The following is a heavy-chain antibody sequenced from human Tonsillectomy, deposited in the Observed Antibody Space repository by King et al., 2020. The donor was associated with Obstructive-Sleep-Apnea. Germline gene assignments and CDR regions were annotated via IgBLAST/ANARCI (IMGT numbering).Heavy chain of an antibody. CDR2: IHYSGST. CDR1: GGSISSSSYY. D-gene: IGHD3-3*01. CDR3: ARDSRVKDFWSGYYDY. V-gene: IGHV4-39*07. Sequence: QLQESGPGLVKPSETLSLTCTVSGGSISSSSYYWGWIRQPPGKGLEWIGSIHYSGSTYYNPSLKRRVTISVDTSKNPFSPNLTSVTAADTAVYYCARDSRVKDFWSGYYDYWGQGALVTVSS. J-gene: IGHJ4*02.